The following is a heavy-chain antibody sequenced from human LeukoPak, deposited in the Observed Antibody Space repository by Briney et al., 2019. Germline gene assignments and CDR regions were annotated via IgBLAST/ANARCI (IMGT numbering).Heavy chain of an antibody. CDR2: IIPIFGTA. J-gene: IGHJ4*02. V-gene: IGHV1-69*13. Sequence: GASVKVSCKASGGTFSSYAISWVRQAPGQGLEWMGGIIPIFGTANYAQKFQGRVTITADESTSTAYMELSSLRSEDTAVYYCARWDGIIAARRKGFDYWGQGTLVTVSS. CDR1: GGTFSSYA. CDR3: ARWDGIIAARRKGFDY. D-gene: IGHD6-6*01.